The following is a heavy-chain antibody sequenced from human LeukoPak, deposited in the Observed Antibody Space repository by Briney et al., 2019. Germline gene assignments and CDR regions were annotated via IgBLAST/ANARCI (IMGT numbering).Heavy chain of an antibody. CDR2: VDDTGTA. D-gene: IGHD1-14*01. CDR3: ARQPRRGVFDI. Sequence: SETLSLTCTVSGVSIGAFSWNWIRQSPGRGLEWIGGVDDTGTAKSNPSLKTRVSMSVDRAANQLSLRLTSVTAADTAMFYCARQPRRGVFDIWGQGTVVIVS. V-gene: IGHV4-59*03. CDR1: GVSIGAFS. J-gene: IGHJ3*02.